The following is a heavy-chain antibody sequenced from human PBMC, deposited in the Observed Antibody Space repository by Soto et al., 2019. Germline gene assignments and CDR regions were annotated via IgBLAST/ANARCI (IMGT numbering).Heavy chain of an antibody. D-gene: IGHD3-10*01. CDR3: ARTPATYYYGSGSSRFDY. CDR1: GGSFSGYY. J-gene: IGHJ4*02. V-gene: IGHV4-34*01. Sequence: PSETLSLTCAVYGGSFSGYYWSWIRQPPGKGLEWIGEINHSGSTNYNPSLKSRVTISVDTSKNQFSLKLSSVTAADTAVYYCARTPATYYYGSGSSRFDYWGQGTLVTVSS. CDR2: INHSGST.